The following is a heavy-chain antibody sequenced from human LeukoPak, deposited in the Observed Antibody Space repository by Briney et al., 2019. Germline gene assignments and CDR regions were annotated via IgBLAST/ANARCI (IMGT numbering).Heavy chain of an antibody. CDR2: ISSSSSYI. CDR1: GFTFSSYS. CDR3: ARVLMVRGVMFDP. J-gene: IGHJ5*02. Sequence: GGSLRLSCAASGFTFSSYSMNWVRQALGKGLEWVSSISSSSSYIFYAGSVKGRFTISRDNAKNSMYLQMNSLRAEGTAVYYCARVLMVRGVMFDPWGQGTLVTVSS. V-gene: IGHV3-21*01. D-gene: IGHD3-10*01.